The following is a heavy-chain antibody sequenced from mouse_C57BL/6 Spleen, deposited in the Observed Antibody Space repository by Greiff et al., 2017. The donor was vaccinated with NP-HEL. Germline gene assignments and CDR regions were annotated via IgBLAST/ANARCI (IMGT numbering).Heavy chain of an antibody. CDR1: GYSFTDYN. J-gene: IGHJ2*01. D-gene: IGHD1-1*01. V-gene: IGHV1-39*01. Sequence: EVKLQESGPELVKPGASVKISCKASGYSFTDYNMNWVKQSNGKSLEWIGVINPNYGTTSYNQKFKGKSTLTVDQSSSPAYMQLNSLTAEDSAVYYCARDYNGSSYRRYFEYWGKGTTLTASS. CDR3: ARDYNGSSYRRYFEY. CDR2: INPNYGTT.